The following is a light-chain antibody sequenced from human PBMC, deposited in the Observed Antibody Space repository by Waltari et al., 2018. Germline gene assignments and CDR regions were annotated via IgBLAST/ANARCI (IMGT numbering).Light chain of an antibody. CDR3: QQYVTLPAT. J-gene: IGKJ1*01. CDR2: HAS. Sequence: EIVLTQSPDTLSLSPGERATLSCRASQSVSWFLAWYQQKPGQAPRLLIYHASSRATGIPDRFSGSWSGTDLSLTISRLEPEDFAVYYCQQYVTLPATFGQGTKLEIK. V-gene: IGKV3-20*01. CDR1: QSVSWF.